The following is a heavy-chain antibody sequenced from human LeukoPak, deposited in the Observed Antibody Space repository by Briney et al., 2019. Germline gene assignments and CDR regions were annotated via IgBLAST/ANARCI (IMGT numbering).Heavy chain of an antibody. D-gene: IGHD2-15*01. J-gene: IGHJ4*02. Sequence: SETLSLTCTVSGGSISSYYWSWIRQPPGKGLEWIGYIYYSGSTNYNPSLKSRVTISVDTSKNQFSLRLSSVTAADTAMYYCARTGVVVVAARFDYWGQGTLVTVSS. CDR1: GGSISSYY. V-gene: IGHV4-59*01. CDR2: IYYSGST. CDR3: ARTGVVVVAARFDY.